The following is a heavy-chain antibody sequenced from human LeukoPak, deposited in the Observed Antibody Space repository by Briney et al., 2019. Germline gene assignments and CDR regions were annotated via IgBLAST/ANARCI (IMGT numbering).Heavy chain of an antibody. CDR3: ARDMIENAFDI. Sequence: SETLSLTCTVSGGSISSGGYYWSWIRQHPGQGLEWIGYIYYSGSTYYNPSLKSRVTISVDTSKNQFSLKLSSVTAADTAVYYCARDMIENAFDIWGQGTMVTVSS. CDR1: GGSISSGGYY. CDR2: IYYSGST. D-gene: IGHD3-22*01. V-gene: IGHV4-31*03. J-gene: IGHJ3*02.